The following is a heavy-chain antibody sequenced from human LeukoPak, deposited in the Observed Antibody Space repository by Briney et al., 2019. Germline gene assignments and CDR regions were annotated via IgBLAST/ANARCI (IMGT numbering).Heavy chain of an antibody. J-gene: IGHJ4*02. CDR2: INPNRGGT. CDR3: ASLHQTRDKEGF. V-gene: IGHV1-2*02. CDR1: GYTFTGYY. D-gene: IGHD2-15*01. Sequence: ASVKVSCKASGYTFTGYYMHWVRQAPGQGLEWMGWINPNRGGTNYAQKFQGRVTMTRDTSISTAYMELSRLRSDDTAVYYCASLHQTRDKEGFWGQGTLVTVSS.